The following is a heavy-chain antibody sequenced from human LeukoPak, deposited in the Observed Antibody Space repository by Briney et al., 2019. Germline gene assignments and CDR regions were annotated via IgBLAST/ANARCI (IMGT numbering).Heavy chain of an antibody. CDR1: GGTFSSYA. J-gene: IGHJ3*02. V-gene: IGHV7-4-1*02. D-gene: IGHD1-26*01. CDR3: ARDPLLRAFDI. Sequence: ASVKVSCKASGGTFSSYAINWVRQAPGQGLEWVGWINTNTGNPSYVQGFAGRFVFSLDTSVNTAYLQISSLKAEDTAVYYCARDPLLRAFDIWGQGTMVTVSS. CDR2: INTNTGNP.